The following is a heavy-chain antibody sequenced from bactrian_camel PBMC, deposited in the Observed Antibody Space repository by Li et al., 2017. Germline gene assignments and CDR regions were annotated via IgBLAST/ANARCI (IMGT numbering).Heavy chain of an antibody. CDR3: AAGISSTCTCSDWV. J-gene: IGHJ4*01. V-gene: IGHV3S31*01. CDR1: GYTYDTYC. D-gene: IGHD3*01. Sequence: VQLVESGGGSVQAGGSLRLSCAVRGYTYDTYCMGWFRRPPGKEREGIAAIRRSGGETWYAGSVKGRFTISKDNAKNTLYLQMTDLKPEDTAMYTCAAGISSTCTCSDWVWGQGTQVTVS. CDR2: IRRSGGET.